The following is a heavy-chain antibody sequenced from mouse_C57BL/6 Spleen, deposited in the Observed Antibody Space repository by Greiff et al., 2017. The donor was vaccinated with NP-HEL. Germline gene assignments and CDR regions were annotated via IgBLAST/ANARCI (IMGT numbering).Heavy chain of an antibody. CDR2: IDPSDSYT. J-gene: IGHJ2*01. CDR3: ASSTAPRRGYFDY. CDR1: GYTFTSYW. V-gene: IGHV1-69*01. Sequence: QVQLQQPGAELVMPGASVKLSCKASGYTFTSYWMHWVKQRPGQGLEWIGEIDPSDSYTNYNQKFKGKSTLTVDKSSSTAYMQLSSLTSEDSAVYYCASSTAPRRGYFDYWGQGTTLTVSS. D-gene: IGHD1-2*01.